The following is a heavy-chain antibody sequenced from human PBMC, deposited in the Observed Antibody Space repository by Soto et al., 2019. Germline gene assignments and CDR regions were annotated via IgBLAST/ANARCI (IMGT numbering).Heavy chain of an antibody. CDR2: TSYDGSSE. CDR1: GFFLSDYG. CDR3: ARGGGLNQLPSGPDH. Sequence: QVQLVESGGGVVQSGGSLTLSCTVSGFFLSDYGMHWVRQAPGKGLEWVAATSYDGSSEYYSDSVKDRFTTSRDNSKNTVYLHMNRLRAEDKGLYYCARGGGLNQLPSGPDHWGQGTLVTVSS. V-gene: IGHV3-33*05. D-gene: IGHD1-7*01. J-gene: IGHJ4*02.